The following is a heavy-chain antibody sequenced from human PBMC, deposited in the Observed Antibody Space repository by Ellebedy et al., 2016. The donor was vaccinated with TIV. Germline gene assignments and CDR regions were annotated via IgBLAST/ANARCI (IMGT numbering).Heavy chain of an antibody. D-gene: IGHD3-16*01. CDR1: GYTFTGYY. CDR3: ARDGLRLGDSSADDY. CDR2: INPNSGGT. J-gene: IGHJ4*02. Sequence: ASVKVSXXASGYTFTGYYLHWVRQAPGQGLEWMGWINPNSGGTNFAHNFQGRVTMTRDTSVSTAYMELSSLRSDDTAVYYCARDGLRLGDSSADDYWGQGTLVTVSS. V-gene: IGHV1-2*02.